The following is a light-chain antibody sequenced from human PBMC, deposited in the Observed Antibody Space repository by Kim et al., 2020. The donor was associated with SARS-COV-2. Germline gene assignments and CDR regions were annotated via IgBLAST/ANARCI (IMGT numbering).Light chain of an antibody. V-gene: IGKV3-20*01. Sequence: EIVLTQSPGTLSLSAGERASLSCRASQSINSVYLTWYQQKPGQAPRLLIYGTSSRATGIPDRFSGSGSGTDFTLTISRLEPEDFAVYYCQQYSSSPYTFGQGNKLEI. CDR1: QSINSVY. CDR3: QQYSSSPYT. J-gene: IGKJ2*01. CDR2: GTS.